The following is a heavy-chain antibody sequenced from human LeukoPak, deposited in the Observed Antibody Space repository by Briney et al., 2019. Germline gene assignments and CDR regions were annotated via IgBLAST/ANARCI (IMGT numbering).Heavy chain of an antibody. CDR3: ARQATYDILTGYYPGFTMDY. Sequence: PSETLSLTCAVSGYSISSGYYWGWIRQPPGKGLEWIGSIYYSGSTYYNPSLKSRVTISVDTSKNQFSLKLSSVTAADTAVYYCARQATYDILTGYYPGFTMDYWGQGTLVTVSS. J-gene: IGHJ4*02. CDR1: GYSISSGYY. CDR2: IYYSGST. D-gene: IGHD3-9*01. V-gene: IGHV4-38-2*01.